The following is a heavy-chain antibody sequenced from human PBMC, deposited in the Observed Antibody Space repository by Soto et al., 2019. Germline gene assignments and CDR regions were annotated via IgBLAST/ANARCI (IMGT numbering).Heavy chain of an antibody. CDR1: GGTSTIYT. CDR3: VTDKYGAGRVGVHS. J-gene: IGHJ5*02. Sequence: QVQLVQSGAEVKKPGASLRVSCETSGGTSTIYTITWVRQAPGQGLQWMGRIVPTLRITNYAQEFQGRLTITADSSTSPAHIELTSLTSEDTAVYYCVTDKYGAGRVGVHSWGQGTLVTVSS. V-gene: IGHV1-69*08. CDR2: IVPTLRIT. D-gene: IGHD1-26*01.